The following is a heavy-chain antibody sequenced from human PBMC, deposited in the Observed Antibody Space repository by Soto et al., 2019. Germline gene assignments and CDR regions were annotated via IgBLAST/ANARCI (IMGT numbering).Heavy chain of an antibody. V-gene: IGHV3-23*01. Sequence: GGSLRLSCAASGFTFSSYAMSWVRQAPGKGLEWVSAISGSGGSTYYADSVKGRFTISRDNSKNTLYLQMNSLRAEDTAVYYCAKDYPYSGYNYWSDSWFDPWGQGTLVTVSS. D-gene: IGHD5-12*01. CDR1: GFTFSSYA. J-gene: IGHJ5*02. CDR2: ISGSGGST. CDR3: AKDYPYSGYNYWSDSWFDP.